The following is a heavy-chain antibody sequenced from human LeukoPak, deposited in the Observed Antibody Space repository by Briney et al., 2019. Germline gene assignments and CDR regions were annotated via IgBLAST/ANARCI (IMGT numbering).Heavy chain of an antibody. V-gene: IGHV3-11*04. Sequence: PGGSLRLSCAASGFTFSDYYMSWIRQAPGKGLEWVSYISSSSSTIYYADSVKGRFTISRDNAKNSLYLQMNSLRAEDTAVYYCAREEIVGEYYYYYGMDVWGQGTTVTVSS. CDR3: AREEIVGEYYYYYGMDV. CDR1: GFTFSDYY. CDR2: ISSSSSTI. J-gene: IGHJ6*02. D-gene: IGHD1-26*01.